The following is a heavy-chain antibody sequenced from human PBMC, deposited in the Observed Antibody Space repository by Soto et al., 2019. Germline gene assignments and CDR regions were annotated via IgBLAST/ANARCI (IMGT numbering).Heavy chain of an antibody. D-gene: IGHD6-19*01. V-gene: IGHV1-58*01. CDR2: IVLGNGNT. CDR1: GFTFSSSA. J-gene: IGHJ5*02. Sequence: VSSVQVSCKAPGFTFSSSAVQWVRQARGQPLEWIGWIVLGNGNTNYAQKFQQRVTITRDMSTSTAYMEVRSLTYEDTAVYYCATRIGNIGWYWLDTWGQGTLVTVSS. CDR3: ATRIGNIGWYWLDT.